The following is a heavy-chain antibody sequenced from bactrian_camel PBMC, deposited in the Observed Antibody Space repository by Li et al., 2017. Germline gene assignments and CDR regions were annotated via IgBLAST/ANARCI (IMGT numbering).Heavy chain of an antibody. J-gene: IGHJ4*01. Sequence: QVQLVESGGGLVQPGGSLRISCAASGFTFSSYWMTWVRQAPGKGLEWVSSIADTSTYYANSVKGRFTISRDYVKRIVYLEMNDLKPEDTAVYHCAATASGRRLYGDCARVLLNWTPGTQVTVS. V-gene: IGHV3S6*01. CDR2: IADTST. D-gene: IGHD4*01. CDR1: GFTFSSYW.